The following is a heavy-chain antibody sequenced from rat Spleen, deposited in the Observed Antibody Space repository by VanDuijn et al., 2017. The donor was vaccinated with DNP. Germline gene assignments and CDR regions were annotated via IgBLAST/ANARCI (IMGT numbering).Heavy chain of an antibody. CDR2: IIFDGSTT. J-gene: IGHJ2*01. CDR1: GFTFSDYY. CDR3: TRRAGLSYYFDY. D-gene: IGHD1-1*01. V-gene: IGHV5-17*01. Sequence: EVLLVESDGGLVQPGRSLKLSCAVSGFTFSDYYMAWVRQAPKKGLEWVGTIIFDGSTTYYRDSLKGRFTISRDNAKSTLFLQMVSLSSEDTATYYCTRRAGLSYYFDYWGQGVMVTVSS.